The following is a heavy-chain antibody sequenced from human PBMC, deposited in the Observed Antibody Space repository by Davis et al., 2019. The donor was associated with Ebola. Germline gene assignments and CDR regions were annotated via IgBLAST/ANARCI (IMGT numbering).Heavy chain of an antibody. V-gene: IGHV4-59*01. CDR2: ISYSGST. CDR3: ARDRTAAAGMDY. D-gene: IGHD6-13*01. Sequence: PSETLSLTCTVSGGSISSYDWSWIRQPPGKGLEWIGYISYSGSTNYNPSLKSRVVISGDTSKNQFYLMLTSVTAADTAVYFCARDRTAAAGMDYWGQGILVIVSS. CDR1: GGSISSYD. J-gene: IGHJ4*02.